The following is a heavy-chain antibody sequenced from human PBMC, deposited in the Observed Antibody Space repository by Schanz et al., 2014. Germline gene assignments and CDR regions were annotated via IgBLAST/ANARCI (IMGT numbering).Heavy chain of an antibody. Sequence: VQLVESGGGVVRPGRSLRLSCSVSGFTFSSYTMHWVRQAPGKGLEWVSYISSSSSYTNYADSVKGRFTISRDNAKNSLYLQMNSLRAEDTALYYCAKDGIMVQGVIWERYFDSWGQGTLVTVSS. V-gene: IGHV3-21*05. CDR2: ISSSSSYT. D-gene: IGHD3-10*01. CDR3: AKDGIMVQGVIWERYFDS. CDR1: GFTFSSYT. J-gene: IGHJ4*02.